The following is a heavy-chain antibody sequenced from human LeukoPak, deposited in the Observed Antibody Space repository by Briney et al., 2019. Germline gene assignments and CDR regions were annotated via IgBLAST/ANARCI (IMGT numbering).Heavy chain of an antibody. CDR2: IWFDGSDK. D-gene: IGHD3-22*01. CDR1: GFTFSNYA. CDR3: VRGLLSLSSGHNHGDY. V-gene: IGHV3-33*01. J-gene: IGHJ4*02. Sequence: SGGSLRLSCAASGFTFSNYAMHWVRQAPGKGPEWVAVIWFDGSDKYYVDSVKGRFTISRDNSKNTVFLQMNSLRAEDTAVYYCVRGLLSLSSGHNHGDYWGQGTLVTVSS.